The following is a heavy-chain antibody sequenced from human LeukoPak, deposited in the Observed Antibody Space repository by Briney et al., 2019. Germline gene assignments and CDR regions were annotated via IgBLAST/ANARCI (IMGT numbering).Heavy chain of an antibody. D-gene: IGHD3-9*01. J-gene: IGHJ4*02. V-gene: IGHV1-2*02. CDR2: INPNSGGT. CDR3: ARVTGRHFDWLPYFDY. CDR1: GYTLTGYY. Sequence: GASVKVSCKASGYTLTGYYMHWVRQAPGQGLEWMGWINPNSGGTNYAQKFQGRVTMTRDTSISTAYMELSRLRSDDTAVYYCARVTGRHFDWLPYFDYWGQGTLATVSS.